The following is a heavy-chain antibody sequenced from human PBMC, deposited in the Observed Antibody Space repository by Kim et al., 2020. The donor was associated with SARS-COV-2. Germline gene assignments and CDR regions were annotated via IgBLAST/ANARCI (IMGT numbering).Heavy chain of an antibody. CDR1: GFTFDYYT. CDR2: INWDASST. Sequence: GGSLRLSCAASGFTFDYYTMYWVRQAPGKGLEWVSLINWDASSTYYANSVKGRFTISRDNSKNSLYLQMNSLRTEDTALYYCAKDIATYGLYFDYWGQGTLVPVSS. D-gene: IGHD3-10*01. V-gene: IGHV3-43*01. J-gene: IGHJ4*02. CDR3: AKDIATYGLYFDY.